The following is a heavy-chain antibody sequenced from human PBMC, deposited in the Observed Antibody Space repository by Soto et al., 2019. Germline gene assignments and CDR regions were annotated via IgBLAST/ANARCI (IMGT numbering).Heavy chain of an antibody. CDR3: ARVDSSWSNWFDP. D-gene: IGHD6-13*01. J-gene: IGHJ5*02. Sequence: SETLSLTCPVSGGSISSSSYYWGWIRQPPGKGLEWIGSIYYSGSTYYNPSLKSRVTISVDTSKNQFSLKLSSVTAADTAVYYCARVDSSWSNWFDPWGQGTLVTVSS. CDR2: IYYSGST. CDR1: GGSISSSSYY. V-gene: IGHV4-39*01.